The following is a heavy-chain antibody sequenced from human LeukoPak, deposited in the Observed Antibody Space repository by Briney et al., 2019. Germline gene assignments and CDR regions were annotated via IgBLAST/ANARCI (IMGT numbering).Heavy chain of an antibody. V-gene: IGHV3-64D*06. CDR2: ISRNGGST. CDR3: VKESGFMVAPNSAFDI. J-gene: IGHJ3*02. Sequence: PGGSLRLSCSGSGFTFNSYPVHWVRQAPGKGLEYVSGISRNGGSTYYADSVKGRFTISRDNSKNTLYLQMSSLRAEDTAVYYCVKESGFMVAPNSAFDIWGQGTMVSVSS. D-gene: IGHD4/OR15-4a*01. CDR1: GFTFNSYP.